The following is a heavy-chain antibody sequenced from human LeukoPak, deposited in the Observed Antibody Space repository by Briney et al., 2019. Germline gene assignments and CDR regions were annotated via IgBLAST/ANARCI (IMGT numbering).Heavy chain of an antibody. CDR1: GFTFRNYA. CDR2: ISGRGDKT. V-gene: IGHV3-23*01. D-gene: IGHD1-26*01. J-gene: IGHJ4*02. Sequence: PRGSLRLSCAASGFTFRNYAMSWVRQAPGKGLEWVSVISGRGDKTYYAGSAKGRFTISRDNSKNTLYLQMNSLRDVDTAIYYCAKGIQWELPLEYWGQGTLVTVSS. CDR3: AKGIQWELPLEY.